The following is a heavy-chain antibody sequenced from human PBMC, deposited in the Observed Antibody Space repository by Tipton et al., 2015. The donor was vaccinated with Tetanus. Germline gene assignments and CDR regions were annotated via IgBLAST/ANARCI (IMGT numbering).Heavy chain of an antibody. CDR1: GGTFTNYA. V-gene: IGHV1-69*06. CDR3: ARDREAFDF. CDR2: ITPIFGTT. Sequence: QLVQSGAEVKKPGSSVKVSCKASGGTFTNYALSWVRQAPGQGLEWVGGITPIFGTTNSAPKLQGRVTMTRDTPTSTVYMELSSLRSEDTAVYYCARDREAFDFWGQGTMVTVSS. J-gene: IGHJ3*01. D-gene: IGHD1-26*01.